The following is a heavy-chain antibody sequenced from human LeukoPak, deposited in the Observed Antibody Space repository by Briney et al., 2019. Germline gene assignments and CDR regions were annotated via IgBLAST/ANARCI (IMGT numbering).Heavy chain of an antibody. Sequence: GGSLRLSCAASGFIFSSYGMHWVRQAPGKGLEWVAFIRYDGGNKYYADSVKGRFTISRDNSKNTLYLQMNSLRAEDTAMYYCAKKGYYASGSYFDYWGQGTLVTVSS. V-gene: IGHV3-30*02. J-gene: IGHJ4*02. CDR1: GFIFSSYG. D-gene: IGHD3-10*01. CDR2: IRYDGGNK. CDR3: AKKGYYASGSYFDY.